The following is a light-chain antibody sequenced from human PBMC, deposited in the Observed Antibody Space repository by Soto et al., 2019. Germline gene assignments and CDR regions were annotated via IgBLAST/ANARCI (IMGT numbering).Light chain of an antibody. V-gene: IGLV2-14*01. Sequence: QSVLTQPASVSGSPGQSITISCTGTSSDVGGYNYVSWYQQHPGKAPKLMIYDVSNRPSGVSNRFSGSKSGNTASLTISGLQAEDEADYYCSSYTSSNTLYVFGTGTKATV. CDR2: DVS. J-gene: IGLJ1*01. CDR1: SSDVGGYNY. CDR3: SSYTSSNTLYV.